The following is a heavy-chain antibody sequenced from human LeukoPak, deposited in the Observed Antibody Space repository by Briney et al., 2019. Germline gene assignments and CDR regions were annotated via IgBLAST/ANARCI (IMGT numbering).Heavy chain of an antibody. D-gene: IGHD6-19*01. CDR2: IYYSGST. Sequence: SETLSLTCAVYGGSFSGYYWSWIRQPPGKGLEWIGSIYYSGSTYYNPSLKSRVTISVDTSKNQFSLKLSSVTAADTAVYYCARRSSSSWQWLVPGLDYYGMDVWGQGTTVTVSS. J-gene: IGHJ6*02. V-gene: IGHV4-34*01. CDR1: GGSFSGYY. CDR3: ARRSSSSWQWLVPGLDYYGMDV.